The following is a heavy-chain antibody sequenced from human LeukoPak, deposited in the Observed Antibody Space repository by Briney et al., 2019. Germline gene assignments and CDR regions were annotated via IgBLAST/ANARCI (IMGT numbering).Heavy chain of an antibody. V-gene: IGHV3-33*01. D-gene: IGHD2-15*01. Sequence: GGSLRLSCAASGFTFSSYGMHWVRQAPGEGLEWVAVIWYDGSNKYYADSVKGRFTISRDNSKNTLYLQMNSLRAEDTAVYYCARGGYCSGGSCSYYYYYGMDVWGQGTTVTVSS. CDR3: ARGGYCSGGSCSYYYYYGMDV. CDR2: IWYDGSNK. CDR1: GFTFSSYG. J-gene: IGHJ6*02.